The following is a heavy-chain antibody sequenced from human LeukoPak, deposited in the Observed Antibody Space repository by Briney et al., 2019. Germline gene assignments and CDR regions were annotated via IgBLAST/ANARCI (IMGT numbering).Heavy chain of an antibody. CDR1: GYSFTSYW. D-gene: IGHD3-3*02. CDR3: ARLAFLGAQSTYNWFDP. V-gene: IGHV5-51*01. Sequence: GESLKISCTGSGYSFTSYWIGWVRQMPGKGLELLGIIYPGDSDTRYSPSFQGQVTISADKSISTAYLQWSSLKASDTAMYYCARLAFLGAQSTYNWFDPWGQGTLVTVSS. CDR2: IYPGDSDT. J-gene: IGHJ5*02.